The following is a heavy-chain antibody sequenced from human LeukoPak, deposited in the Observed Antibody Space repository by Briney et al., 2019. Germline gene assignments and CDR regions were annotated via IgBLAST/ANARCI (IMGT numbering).Heavy chain of an antibody. CDR1: GGSISSYY. CDR3: ARHLNSGSYTDAFDI. J-gene: IGHJ3*02. V-gene: IGHV4-59*08. CDR2: IYYSGNT. D-gene: IGHD1-26*01. Sequence: SETLSLTCTVSGGSISSYYWSWIRQPPGKGLEWIGYIYYSGNTNYNPSLKSRVTISVDTSKNQFSLKVSSVTAADTAVYYCARHLNSGSYTDAFDIWVQGTMVTVSA.